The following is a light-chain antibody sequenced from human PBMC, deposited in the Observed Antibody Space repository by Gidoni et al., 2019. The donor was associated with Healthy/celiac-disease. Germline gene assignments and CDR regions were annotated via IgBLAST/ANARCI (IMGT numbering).Light chain of an antibody. CDR2: DNN. V-gene: IGLV1-40*01. CDR3: QSYDNSLSAYV. J-gene: IGLJ1*01. CDR1: SSNIGAGYD. Sequence: QSVLTQPPSVSGAPGQRVTSSCTGSSSNIGAGYDVHWYLQLPGTAPKLLIFDNNNRPSVVPDRFSGSKSGTSASLAITVLQADDEADYYCQSYDNSLSAYVFGSGTKVTVL.